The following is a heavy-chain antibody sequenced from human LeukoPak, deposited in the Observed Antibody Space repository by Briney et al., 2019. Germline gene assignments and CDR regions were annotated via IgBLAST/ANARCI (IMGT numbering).Heavy chain of an antibody. V-gene: IGHV5-51*01. CDR1: GYIFTSYW. Sequence: GESLQISCKGSGYIFTSYWVGWVRQMPGKGLEWMGIIYPGDSDTRYSPSFQGQVTISADKSISTAYLQWSSLKASDTAMYYCARHETVTTAADYWGQGTLVTVSS. D-gene: IGHD4-11*01. J-gene: IGHJ4*02. CDR3: ARHETVTTAADY. CDR2: IYPGDSDT.